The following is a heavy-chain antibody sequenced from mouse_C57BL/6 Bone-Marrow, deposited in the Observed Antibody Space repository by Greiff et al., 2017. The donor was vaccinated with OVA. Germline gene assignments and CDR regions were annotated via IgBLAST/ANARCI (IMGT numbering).Heavy chain of an antibody. J-gene: IGHJ3*01. D-gene: IGHD1-1*01. CDR1: GFTFSDYY. CDR3: ARGCYYAPFAY. V-gene: IGHV5-12*01. Sequence: EVKLQESGGGLVQPGGSLKLSCAASGFTFSDYYMYWVRQTPEKRLEWVAYISNGGGSTYYPDTVKGRFTISRDNAKNTLYLQMSRLKSEDTAMDYCARGCYYAPFAYWGQGTLVTVSA. CDR2: ISNGGGST.